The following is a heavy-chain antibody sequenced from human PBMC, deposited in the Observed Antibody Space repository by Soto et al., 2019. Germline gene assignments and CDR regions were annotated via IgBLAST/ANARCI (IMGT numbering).Heavy chain of an antibody. CDR3: AKAPYCGGDCYYYYYGMDV. CDR2: ISGSGGST. J-gene: IGHJ6*02. Sequence: LSCAASGFTFSSYAMSWVRQAPGKGLEWVSAISGSGGSTYYADSVKGRFTISRDNSKNTLYLQMNSLRAEDTAVYYCAKAPYCGGDCYYYYYGMDVWGQGTTVTVSS. D-gene: IGHD2-21*02. CDR1: GFTFSSYA. V-gene: IGHV3-23*01.